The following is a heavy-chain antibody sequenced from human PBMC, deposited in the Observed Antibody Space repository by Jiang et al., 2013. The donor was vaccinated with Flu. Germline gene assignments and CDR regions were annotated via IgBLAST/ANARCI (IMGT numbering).Heavy chain of an antibody. CDR1: GFTFSSYA. J-gene: IGHJ5*02. CDR2: ISGSGGST. D-gene: IGHD3-10*01. Sequence: SGFTFSSYAMSWVRQAPGKGLEWVSAISGSGGSTYYADSVKGRFTISRDNSKNTLYLQMNSLRAEDTAVYYCAKDVEFTPYNWFDPWGQGTLVTVSS. CDR3: AKDVEFTPYNWFDP. V-gene: IGHV3-23*01.